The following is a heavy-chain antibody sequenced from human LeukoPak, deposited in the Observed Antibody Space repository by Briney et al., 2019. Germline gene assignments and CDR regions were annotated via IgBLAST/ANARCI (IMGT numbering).Heavy chain of an antibody. J-gene: IGHJ4*02. CDR3: TIVGPLTYYYESSGYYIPNN. Sequence: GGSLKLSCAASGFTFSKAWMSWVRQAPGKGLEWVGRIKSKTDGETIDYAAPVKGRVTISRDDSKNTVYLQMNSLKIEDTAVYYCTIVGPLTYYYESSGYYIPNNWGQGTLVTVSS. CDR1: GFTFSKAW. CDR2: IKSKTDGETI. V-gene: IGHV3-15*01. D-gene: IGHD3-22*01.